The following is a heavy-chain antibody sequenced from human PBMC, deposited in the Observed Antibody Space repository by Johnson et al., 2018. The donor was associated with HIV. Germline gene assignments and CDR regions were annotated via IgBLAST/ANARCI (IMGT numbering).Heavy chain of an antibody. Sequence: VLLVESGGGLVQSGGSLRLSCEASRITVGSNYMSWVRRAPGKGLEWVSVIFSAGDTYFADSVKGRFTISRDNSKNTLYLQMNSLRAEDTAVYYCARDLWLRGPSRASYAFDIWGQGTMVTVSS. V-gene: IGHV3-66*02. CDR2: IFSAGDT. D-gene: IGHD5-12*01. J-gene: IGHJ3*02. CDR3: ARDLWLRGPSRASYAFDI. CDR1: RITVGSNY.